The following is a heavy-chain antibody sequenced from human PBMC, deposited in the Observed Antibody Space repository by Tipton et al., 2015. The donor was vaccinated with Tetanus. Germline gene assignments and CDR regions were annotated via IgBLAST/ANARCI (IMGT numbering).Heavy chain of an antibody. D-gene: IGHD2-2*01. Sequence: TLSLTCSLSGGSISNSEYYWAWIRQPPGKGLEWIGSVFDSGTSYYNPSLKSRVTISVDTSKNHFSLRLSSVTAAETAVYYCAEGRRFCSSNSCHEYYFDSWGRGTLVNVSS. J-gene: IGHJ4*02. CDR1: GGSISNSEYY. CDR3: AEGRRFCSSNSCHEYYFDS. CDR2: VFDSGTS. V-gene: IGHV4-39*02.